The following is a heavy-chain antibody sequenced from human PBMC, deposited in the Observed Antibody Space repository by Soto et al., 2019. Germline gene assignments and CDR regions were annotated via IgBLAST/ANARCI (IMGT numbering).Heavy chain of an antibody. CDR1: GFTFSSYG. Sequence: GGSLRLSCAASGFTFSSYGMHWVRQAPGKGLEWVAVISYDGSNKYYADSVKGRFTISRDNSKNTLYLQMNSLRAEDTAVYYCAKDLIVVRGVITGYYYGMDVWGQGTTVTVSS. V-gene: IGHV3-30*18. CDR3: AKDLIVVRGVITGYYYGMDV. CDR2: ISYDGSNK. D-gene: IGHD3-10*01. J-gene: IGHJ6*02.